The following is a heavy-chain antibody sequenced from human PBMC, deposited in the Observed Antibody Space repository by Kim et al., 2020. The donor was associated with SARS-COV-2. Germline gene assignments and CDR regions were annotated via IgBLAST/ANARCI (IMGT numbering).Heavy chain of an antibody. CDR3: AKWMQESTGYYDFGSDQTNDY. CDR1: GFTFSNYA. D-gene: IGHD3-9*01. CDR2: LYSGGTT. V-gene: IGHV3-23*03. Sequence: GGSLRLSCAASGFTFSNYAMSWFRQAPGKGLEWVSVLYSGGTTYYADSVRGRFTISRDNSKNTLYLQMNSLRAEDTAVYYCAKWMQESTGYYDFGSDQTNDYWGQGTLVTVSS. J-gene: IGHJ4*02.